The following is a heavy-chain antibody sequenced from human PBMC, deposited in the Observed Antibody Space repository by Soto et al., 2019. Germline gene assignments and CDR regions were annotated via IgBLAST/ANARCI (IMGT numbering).Heavy chain of an antibody. V-gene: IGHV1-2*04. J-gene: IGHJ4*02. Sequence: EASVKVSCKAPGYTFTGYYMHWVRQAPGQGLEWMGWINPNSGGTNYAQKFQGWVTMTRDTSISTAYMELSRLRSDDTAVYYCARASVGILTHYDYWGQGTLVTVSS. D-gene: IGHD3-9*01. CDR2: INPNSGGT. CDR1: GYTFTGYY. CDR3: ARASVGILTHYDY.